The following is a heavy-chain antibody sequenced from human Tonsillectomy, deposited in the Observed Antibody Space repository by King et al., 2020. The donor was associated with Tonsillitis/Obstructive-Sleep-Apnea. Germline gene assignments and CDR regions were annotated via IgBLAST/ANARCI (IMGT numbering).Heavy chain of an antibody. J-gene: IGHJ5*02. CDR2: IRYDGSNK. CDR1: GFTFSSYG. Sequence: VQLVESGGGVVQPGRSLRLSCAASGFTFSSYGMHWVRQAPGKGLEWVAVIRYDGSNKYYADSVKGRFTISRVNSKNTLYLQMNSLRAEDTAVYYCARGPLDEEGFHPWGQGTLVTVSS. D-gene: IGHD3-16*02. CDR3: ARGPLDEEGFHP. V-gene: IGHV3-33*01.